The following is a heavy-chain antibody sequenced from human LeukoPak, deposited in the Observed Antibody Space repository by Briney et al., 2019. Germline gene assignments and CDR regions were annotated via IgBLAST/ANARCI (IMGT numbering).Heavy chain of an antibody. Sequence: GGSLRLSCAASGFMFSSYAMSWVRQAPGKGLEWVSDINGSGGSTYYADSVKGRFTVSRDNSKSTVYLQMNSLRVDDTAVYYCARGRLPKYYFDSWGQGTLVTVSS. CDR3: ARGRLPKYYFDS. D-gene: IGHD4-11*01. CDR1: GFMFSSYA. J-gene: IGHJ4*02. CDR2: INGSGGST. V-gene: IGHV3-23*01.